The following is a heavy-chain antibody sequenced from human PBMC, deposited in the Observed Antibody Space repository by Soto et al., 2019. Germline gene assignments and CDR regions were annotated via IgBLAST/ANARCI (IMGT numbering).Heavy chain of an antibody. V-gene: IGHV1-69*13. CDR1: GGTFSSYR. CDR2: IVPIYRTA. D-gene: IGHD6-13*01. J-gene: IGHJ4*02. Sequence: GASVKVSCKASGGTFSSYRINWVRQAPGQGLEWVGGIVPIYRTADYAQKSQGRVTITADESARTAYLEVRSLKSQDTAVYYCARDSGAKLSSSWGQGTLVTVSS. CDR3: ARDSGAKLSSS.